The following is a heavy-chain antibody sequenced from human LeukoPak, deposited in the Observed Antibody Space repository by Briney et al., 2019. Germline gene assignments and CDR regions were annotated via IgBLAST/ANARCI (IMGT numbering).Heavy chain of an antibody. CDR1: GGSITSSSYY. V-gene: IGHV4-31*03. J-gene: IGHJ5*02. D-gene: IGHD2-21*02. Sequence: SETLSLTCTVSGGSITSSSYYWGWIRQHPGKGLEWIGYIYYSGSTYYNPSLKSRVTISVDTSKNQFSLKLSSVTAADTAVYYCARDGGCGGDCRENNWFDPWGQGTLVTVSS. CDR2: IYYSGST. CDR3: ARDGGCGGDCRENNWFDP.